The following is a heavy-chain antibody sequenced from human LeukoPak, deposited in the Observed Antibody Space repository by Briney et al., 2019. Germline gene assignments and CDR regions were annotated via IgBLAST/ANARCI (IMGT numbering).Heavy chain of an antibody. CDR1: GFTFNNYA. V-gene: IGHV3-23*01. CDR3: ARDYADYVGYFFFDY. D-gene: IGHD4-17*01. CDR2: ISGGGETT. J-gene: IGHJ4*02. Sequence: PGGSLRLSCAASGFTFNNYAMNWVRQAPGKGLEWVSSISGGGETTYYADSAKGRFTISRDNSQNTLYLQMNSLRGEDTAVYYCARDYADYVGYFFFDYWGQGTLVTVSS.